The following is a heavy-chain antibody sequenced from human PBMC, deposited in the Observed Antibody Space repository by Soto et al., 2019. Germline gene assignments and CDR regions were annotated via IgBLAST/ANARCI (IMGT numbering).Heavy chain of an antibody. V-gene: IGHV4-4*07. Sequence: SETLSLTCIVSGVSVTSYTWSWVRQPANKGLKWIGRVFSSVSATYNPSLKSRVSISMDTAENRISLKLDSVTAADAGVYFCARDGMTTGDTWGPGTLVTVSS. CDR1: GVSVTSYT. J-gene: IGHJ4*02. D-gene: IGHD2-21*02. CDR2: VFSSVSA. CDR3: ARDGMTTGDT.